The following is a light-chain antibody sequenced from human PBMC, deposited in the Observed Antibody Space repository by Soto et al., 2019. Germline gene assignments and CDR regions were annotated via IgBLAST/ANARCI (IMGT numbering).Light chain of an antibody. CDR3: CSYAGSSTPVV. Sequence: QSALTQPASVSGYPGQSITISCTGTSSDVGSYNLVSWYQQHPGKAPKLMIYEVSKRPSGVSNRFSGSKSGNTASLTISGLQAEDEADYYCCSYAGSSTPVVFGGGTKVTVL. J-gene: IGLJ2*01. CDR1: SSDVGSYNL. CDR2: EVS. V-gene: IGLV2-23*02.